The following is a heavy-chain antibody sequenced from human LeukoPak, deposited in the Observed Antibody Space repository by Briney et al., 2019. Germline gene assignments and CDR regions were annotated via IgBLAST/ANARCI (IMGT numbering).Heavy chain of an antibody. CDR3: ARATTVTTYFDY. CDR1: GGTFSSYA. V-gene: IGHV1-69*13. J-gene: IGHJ4*02. CDR2: IIPIFGTA. D-gene: IGHD4-17*01. Sequence: SVKVSCKASGGTFSSYAISWVRQAPGQGLEWMGGIIPIFGTANYAQKFQGRVTITADESTSTAYMELSSLRSKDTAVYYCARATTVTTYFDYWGQGTLVTVSS.